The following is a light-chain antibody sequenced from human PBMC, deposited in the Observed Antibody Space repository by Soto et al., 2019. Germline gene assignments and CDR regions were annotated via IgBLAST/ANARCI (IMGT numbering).Light chain of an antibody. J-gene: IGLJ1*01. Sequence: QSALTQPASVSGSPGQSIAISCTGTSVDVGGFEYVSWYQQHPGKVPKLMIYDVNHRPSGVSNRFSGSKSGNTASLTISGLQAEDEADYFCSSYTSSNTYVFVTGTKLTVL. CDR3: SSYTSSNTYV. V-gene: IGLV2-14*03. CDR2: DVN. CDR1: SVDVGGFEY.